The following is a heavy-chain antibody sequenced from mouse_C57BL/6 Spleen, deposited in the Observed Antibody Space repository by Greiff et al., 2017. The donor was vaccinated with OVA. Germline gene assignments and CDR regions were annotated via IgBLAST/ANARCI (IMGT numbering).Heavy chain of an antibody. CDR1: GYTFTSYW. V-gene: IGHV1-72*01. CDR3: ARSIYYDYDGAGDYYAMDY. CDR2: IDPNSGGT. D-gene: IGHD2-4*01. J-gene: IGHJ4*01. Sequence: QVQLQQPGAELVKPGASVKLSCKASGYTFTSYWMHWVKQRPGRGLEWIGRIDPNSGGTKYNEKFKSKATLTVDKPSSTAYMQLSSLTSEDSAVYYCARSIYYDYDGAGDYYAMDYWGQGTSVTVSS.